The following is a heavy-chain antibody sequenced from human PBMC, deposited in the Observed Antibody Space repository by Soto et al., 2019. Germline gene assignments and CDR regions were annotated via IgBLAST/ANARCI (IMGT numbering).Heavy chain of an antibody. CDR2: IRSKAYGVTT. J-gene: IGHJ5*02. V-gene: IGHV3-49*03. Sequence: GGSLRLSCIASGFTFGDYAMSWFRQAPGKGLEWVGFIRSKAYGVTTEYAASVKGRFTISRDDSESIAYLQMNSLKTEDTAVYYCTRDGTGRNWFDPWGQGTLVTISS. D-gene: IGHD1-1*01. CDR3: TRDGTGRNWFDP. CDR1: GFTFGDYA.